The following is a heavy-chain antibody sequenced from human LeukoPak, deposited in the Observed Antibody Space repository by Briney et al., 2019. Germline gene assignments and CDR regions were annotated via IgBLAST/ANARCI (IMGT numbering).Heavy chain of an antibody. CDR2: IYYSGST. J-gene: IGHJ4*02. CDR1: GGSISSSSYY. Sequence: SETLSLTCTVSGGSISSSSYYWGLIRQPPGKGLEWIGSIYYSGSTYYNPSLKSRVTISVDTSKNQFSLKLSSVTAADTAVYYCARQQGSGSLYGYDYWGQGTLVTVSS. CDR3: ARQQGSGSLYGYDY. V-gene: IGHV4-39*01. D-gene: IGHD3-10*01.